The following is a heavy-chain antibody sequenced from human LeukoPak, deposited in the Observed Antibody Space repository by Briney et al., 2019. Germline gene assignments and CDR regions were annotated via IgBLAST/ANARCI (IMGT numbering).Heavy chain of an antibody. J-gene: IGHJ5*02. D-gene: IGHD3-22*01. Sequence: GGSLRLSCAASGFTFSSYAMSWVRQAPGKGLEWVSAISGSGGSTYYADSVKGRFTISRDNSKNTLCLQMNSLRAEDTAVYYCAKVLGSIGVPWFDPWGQGTLVTVSS. CDR2: ISGSGGST. V-gene: IGHV3-23*01. CDR1: GFTFSSYA. CDR3: AKVLGSIGVPWFDP.